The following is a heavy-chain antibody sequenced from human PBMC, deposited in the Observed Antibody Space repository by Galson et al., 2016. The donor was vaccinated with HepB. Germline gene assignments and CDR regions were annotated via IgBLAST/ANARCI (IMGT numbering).Heavy chain of an antibody. V-gene: IGHV3-21*01. Sequence: SLRLSCAASGFTFSSYNMNWVRQAPGKGLEWVSFISSSGSYIYYADSVKGRFTISRDNAKNSLYLQMNSLRAEDTAVYYCARGIPKVGSGSYYNSDYYYGMDVWGQGTTVTVSS. CDR2: ISSSGSYI. D-gene: IGHD3-10*01. J-gene: IGHJ6*02. CDR1: GFTFSSYN. CDR3: ARGIPKVGSGSYYNSDYYYGMDV.